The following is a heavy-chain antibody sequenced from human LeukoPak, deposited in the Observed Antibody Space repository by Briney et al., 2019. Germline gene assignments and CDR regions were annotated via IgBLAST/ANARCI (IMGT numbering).Heavy chain of an antibody. J-gene: IGHJ1*01. CDR3: AKTFIFGGDHFQH. V-gene: IGHV3-23*01. D-gene: IGHD2-21*02. CDR1: GVTFSTYA. CDR2: ISGSGDTT. Sequence: GGSLRLSCAASGVTFSTYAMSWVRQAPGKGLEWVSGISGSGDTTYYADSVKGRFTISRDNSKNTLYLQMRSLRADDTAVYYCAKTFIFGGDHFQHWGQGTLVTVFS.